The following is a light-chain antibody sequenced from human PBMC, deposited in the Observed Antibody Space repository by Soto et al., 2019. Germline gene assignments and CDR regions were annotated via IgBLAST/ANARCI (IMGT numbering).Light chain of an antibody. V-gene: IGLV4-69*01. CDR1: SGHSRFA. Sequence: QPVLTQSPSASASLGASVNLTCTLSSGHSRFAIAWHQQQPEKGPRYLLTVKSDGRHTKGDGIPDRFSGSSSGAERYLTISSLQSDDEADYYCQTWGTGIVVFGGGTQLTVL. J-gene: IGLJ3*02. CDR3: QTWGTGIVV. CDR2: VKSDGRH.